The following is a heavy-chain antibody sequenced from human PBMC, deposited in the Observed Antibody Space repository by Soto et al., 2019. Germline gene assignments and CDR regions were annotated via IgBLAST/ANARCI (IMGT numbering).Heavy chain of an antibody. V-gene: IGHV1-18*04. CDR1: GYTFTSYG. CDR3: ARGGGVVVPAATFDY. J-gene: IGHJ4*02. D-gene: IGHD2-2*01. CDR2: ISAYNGNT. Sequence: AASVKVSCKASGYTFTSYGISWVRQAPGQGLEWMGWISAYNGNTNYAQKLQGRVTMTTDTSTSTAYMELRSLRSDDTAVYYCARGGGVVVPAATFDYWGQGTLVTVSS.